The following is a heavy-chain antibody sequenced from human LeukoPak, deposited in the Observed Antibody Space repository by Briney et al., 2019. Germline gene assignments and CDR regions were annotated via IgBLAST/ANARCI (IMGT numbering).Heavy chain of an antibody. D-gene: IGHD6-19*01. J-gene: IGHJ4*02. CDR3: ARGGKQWRGGNYFDS. Sequence: GASVKVSGKASGYTFTDYALHWVRQAPGQSLEWMGWITTGRGETRYSQEFQRRITFTRDTSASTVYMDLSDLRSEDTAVYYCARGGKQWRGGNYFDSWGQGTLVAVSS. CDR1: GYTFTDYA. CDR2: ITTGRGET. V-gene: IGHV1-3*03.